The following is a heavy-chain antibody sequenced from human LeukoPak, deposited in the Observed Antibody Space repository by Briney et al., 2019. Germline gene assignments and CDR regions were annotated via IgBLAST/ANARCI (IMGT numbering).Heavy chain of an antibody. V-gene: IGHV3-23*01. CDR3: AKIGGWGTSPETRY. CDR1: GFTLTTFT. CDR2: ISGSGTST. J-gene: IGHJ4*02. D-gene: IGHD3-10*01. Sequence: GGSLRLSCAASGFTLTTFTMSWVRHAPGKGPEWVSSISGSGTSTTYADSVKGRFTISRDTSKSTLYLQMNSLRPDDTAMYYCAKIGGWGTSPETRYWGQGTLVTVSS.